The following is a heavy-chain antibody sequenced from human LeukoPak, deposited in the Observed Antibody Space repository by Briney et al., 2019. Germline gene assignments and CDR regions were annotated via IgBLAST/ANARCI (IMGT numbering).Heavy chain of an antibody. CDR1: GFTCSSYA. J-gene: IGHJ6*03. V-gene: IGHV3-23*01. CDR3: ARATVPLEYSSSSHFYYYYMDV. D-gene: IGHD6-6*01. CDR2: ISGSCGST. Sequence: GGPLRLSCAASGFTCSSYAMSWVRQAPGEGLEFVSAISGSCGSTYYAHSVKGRFTISRDNYKNTLYLQMNTLKGEDTAVYYCARATVPLEYSSSSHFYYYYMDVWGKGTTVAVSS.